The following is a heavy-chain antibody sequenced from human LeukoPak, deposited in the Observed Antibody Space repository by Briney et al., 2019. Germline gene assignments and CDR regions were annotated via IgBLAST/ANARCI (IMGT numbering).Heavy chain of an antibody. CDR2: IGGSGGST. Sequence: GRSLRLSCAASGFAFSSYAMSWVRQAPGKGLEWVSAIGGSGGSTYYADSVKGRFTISRDNSKNSLYLQMNSLRTEDTALYYCAKSRYSYGYNYYYAMDVWGQGTTVTVSS. CDR1: GFAFSSYA. D-gene: IGHD5-18*01. V-gene: IGHV3-23*01. CDR3: AKSRYSYGYNYYYAMDV. J-gene: IGHJ6*02.